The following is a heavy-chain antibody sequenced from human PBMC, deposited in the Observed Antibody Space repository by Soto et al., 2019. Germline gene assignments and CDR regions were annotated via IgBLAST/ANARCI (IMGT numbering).Heavy chain of an antibody. CDR1: GFTFSRYA. J-gene: IGHJ2*01. V-gene: IGHV3-23*01. Sequence: EVQLLESGGGLVQPGGSLRLSCAASGFTFSRYAMNWIRQAPGKGLEWVSGISESGDSTYYADSVKGRFTISRDNSKNTLYLQMNSLRAEDTAVYYCALKKPLGWYFDLWCRGALVTVSS. CDR3: ALKKPLGWYFDL. CDR2: ISESGDST.